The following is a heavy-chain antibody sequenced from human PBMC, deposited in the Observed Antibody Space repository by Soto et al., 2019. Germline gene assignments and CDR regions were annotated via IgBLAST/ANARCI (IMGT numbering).Heavy chain of an antibody. CDR3: ARGRNSSPYFYVTDV. J-gene: IGHJ6*02. CDR2: ISAYNGNT. CDR1: GYTFTSYG. D-gene: IGHD6-13*01. V-gene: IGHV1-18*01. Sequence: QVQLVQSGAEVKKPGASVKVSCKASGYTFTSYGISWVRQAPGQGLEWMGWISAYNGNTNYAQQVQGRVTMTTDTSTTTAYMELRSLRSDDTALYFCARGRNSSPYFYVTDVWGQGTTVTVS.